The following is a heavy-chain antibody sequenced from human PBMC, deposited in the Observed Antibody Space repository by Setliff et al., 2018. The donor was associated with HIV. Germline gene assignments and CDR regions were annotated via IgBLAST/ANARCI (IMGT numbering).Heavy chain of an antibody. J-gene: IGHJ4*02. D-gene: IGHD2-21*01. Sequence: SQTLSLTCAVSGGSLSGYSWSWIRQAPGKGLEWIGEIFHNGTINFNPSLRSRVALSIDTSKSQISLNLTSLSTADTAVYYCVRGPRIVGASWAVIDYWGQGKPVTVSS. V-gene: IGHV4-34*01. CDR2: IFHNGTI. CDR1: GGSLSGYS. CDR3: VRGPRIVGASWAVIDY.